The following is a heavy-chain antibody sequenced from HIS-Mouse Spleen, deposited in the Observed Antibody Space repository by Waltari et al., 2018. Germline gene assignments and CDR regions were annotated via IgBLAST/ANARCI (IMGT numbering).Heavy chain of an antibody. CDR1: GYTFTSYD. J-gene: IGHJ4*02. V-gene: IGHV1-8*01. D-gene: IGHD4-4*01. CDR2: MNPTSGNT. Sequence: QVQLVQSGAEVKKPGASVKVSCKASGYTFTSYDINWVRQATGQGLEWMGEMNPTSGNTGYAQQFQGRVTMTRNTSISTAYMELSSLRSEDTAVYYCARGHDYSNYFDYWGQGTLVTVSS. CDR3: ARGHDYSNYFDY.